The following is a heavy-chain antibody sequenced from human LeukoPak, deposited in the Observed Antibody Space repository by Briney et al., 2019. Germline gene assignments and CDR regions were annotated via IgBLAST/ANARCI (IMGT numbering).Heavy chain of an antibody. Sequence: SETLSLTCAVYGGSFSGYHWSWIRQPPGKGLEWIGEINHSGSTNYNPSLKSRVTISVDTSKNQFSLKLSSVTAADTAVYYCARDRAYCGGDCYSDAFDIWGQGTMVTVSS. D-gene: IGHD2-21*02. V-gene: IGHV4-34*01. CDR1: GGSFSGYH. CDR2: INHSGST. CDR3: ARDRAYCGGDCYSDAFDI. J-gene: IGHJ3*02.